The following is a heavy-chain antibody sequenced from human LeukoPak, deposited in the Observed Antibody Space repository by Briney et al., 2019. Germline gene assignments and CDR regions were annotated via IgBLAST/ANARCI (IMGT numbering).Heavy chain of an antibody. J-gene: IGHJ4*02. V-gene: IGHV4-39*07. CDR3: ARFNSGSYQHYFDY. Sequence: SETLSLTCTVSGGFISSSSYYWGWIRQPPGKGLEWIGSIYYSGSTYYNPSLKSRVTISVDTSKNHFSLKLSSVTAADTAVYYCARFNSGSYQHYFDYWGQGTLVTVSS. CDR2: IYYSGST. D-gene: IGHD1-26*01. CDR1: GGFISSSSYY.